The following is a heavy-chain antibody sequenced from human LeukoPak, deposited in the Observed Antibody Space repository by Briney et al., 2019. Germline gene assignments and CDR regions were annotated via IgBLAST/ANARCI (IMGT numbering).Heavy chain of an antibody. CDR3: ARRHDILTGYYKGGRLFDY. D-gene: IGHD3-9*01. CDR1: GGSFRGYY. CDR2: INHSGST. V-gene: IGHV4-34*01. Sequence: SETLSLTCAVYGGSFRGYYWSWIRQPPGKGLEWIGEINHSGSTNYNPSLKSRVTISVDTSKNQFSLKLSSVTAADTAVYYCARRHDILTGYYKGGRLFDYWGQGTLVTVSS. J-gene: IGHJ4*02.